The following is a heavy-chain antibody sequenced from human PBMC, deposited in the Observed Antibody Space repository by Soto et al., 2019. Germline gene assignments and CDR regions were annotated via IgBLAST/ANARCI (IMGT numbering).Heavy chain of an antibody. CDR2: IIPILGIA. J-gene: IGHJ5*02. V-gene: IGHV1-69*08. D-gene: IGHD6-13*01. CDR1: GGTFSSYT. CDR3: ARDSRSRIAAAGSDP. Sequence: QVQLVQSGAEVKKPGSSVKVSCKASGGTFSSYTISWVRQAPGQGLEWMGRIIPILGIANYAQKFQGRVTITADNATSTAYMEMSSLRSEDTAVYYCARDSRSRIAAAGSDPWGQGTLVTVSS.